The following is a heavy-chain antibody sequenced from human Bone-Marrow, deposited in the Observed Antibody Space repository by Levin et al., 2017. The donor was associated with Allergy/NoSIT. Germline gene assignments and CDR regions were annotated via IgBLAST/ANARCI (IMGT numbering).Heavy chain of an antibody. V-gene: IGHV3-33*01. Sequence: GESLKISCAASGFTFSSYGMHWVRQAPGKGLEWVAVIWYDGSNKYYADSVKGRFTISRDNSKNTLYLQMNSLRAEDTAVYYCARDSYSSSWYGGIDAFDIWGQGTMVTVSS. CDR1: GFTFSSYG. CDR3: ARDSYSSSWYGGIDAFDI. D-gene: IGHD6-13*01. J-gene: IGHJ3*02. CDR2: IWYDGSNK.